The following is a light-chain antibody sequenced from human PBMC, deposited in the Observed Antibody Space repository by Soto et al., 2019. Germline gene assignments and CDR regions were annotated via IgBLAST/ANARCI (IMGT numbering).Light chain of an antibody. V-gene: IGKV3-20*01. J-gene: IGKJ1*01. CDR3: QQYVSSM. CDR1: PTISSNY. Sequence: EIVLTQSPGTLSASPGERATLSCRASPTISSNYLAWYQQKPGQAPSLLIYGTSSRATGMPDRFSGSGSGTDFTLTISSLVSEVSAKYYCQQYVSSMFGQGTKVDI. CDR2: GTS.